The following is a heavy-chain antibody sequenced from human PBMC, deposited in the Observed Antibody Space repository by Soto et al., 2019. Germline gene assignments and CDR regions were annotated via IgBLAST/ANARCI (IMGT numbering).Heavy chain of an antibody. CDR1: GDTSSTYS. Sequence: QVQLVQSGAEVKKTGSWVKDSCKASGDTSSTYSINWVRQAPGQGLEWVGRIIPILALTNYAQRFQGRVTITADKSTSKVYMELSSLRSEDTAVYYCARGYCSGGSCYSPRYNWFDPWGQGTLVTVSS. V-gene: IGHV1-69*02. J-gene: IGHJ5*02. CDR3: ARGYCSGGSCYSPRYNWFDP. D-gene: IGHD2-15*01. CDR2: IIPILALT.